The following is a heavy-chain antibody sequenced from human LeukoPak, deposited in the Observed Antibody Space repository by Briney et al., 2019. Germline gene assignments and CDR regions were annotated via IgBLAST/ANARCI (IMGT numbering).Heavy chain of an antibody. V-gene: IGHV4-59*01. Sequence: SETLSLTCTVSGGSISSYYWSWIRQPPGKGLEWIGYIYYSGSTNYNPSLKSRVTISVDTSKNQFSLKLSSVTAADMAVYYCARPTARLGWFDPWGQGTLVTVSS. CDR2: IYYSGST. CDR3: ARPTARLGWFDP. CDR1: GGSISSYY. D-gene: IGHD6-6*01. J-gene: IGHJ5*02.